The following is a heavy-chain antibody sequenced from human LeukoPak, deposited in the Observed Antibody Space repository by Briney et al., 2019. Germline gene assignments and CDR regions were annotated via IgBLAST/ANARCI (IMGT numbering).Heavy chain of an antibody. V-gene: IGHV4-59*08. J-gene: IGHJ5*02. CDR1: GGSISSYY. CDR3: ARHSPSGSYYGGWFDP. D-gene: IGHD1-26*01. Sequence: XETLSLTCTVSGGSISSYYWSWIRQPPGKGLEWIGYIYYSGSTNYNPSLKSRVTISVDTSKNQFSLKLSSVTAADTAVYYCARHSPSGSYYGGWFDPWGQGTLVTVSS. CDR2: IYYSGST.